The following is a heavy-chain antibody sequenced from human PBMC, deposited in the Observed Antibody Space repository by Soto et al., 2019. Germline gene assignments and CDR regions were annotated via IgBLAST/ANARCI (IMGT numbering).Heavy chain of an antibody. Sequence: SETLSLTCAVYGGSFSGYYWSWIRQPPGEGLEWIGEINHSGSTNYNPSLKSRVTISVDTSKNQLSLKLSSVAAADTAVYYCARGSRTYDFWSGYYRDAFDIWGQGTMVTVSS. V-gene: IGHV4-34*01. CDR3: ARGSRTYDFWSGYYRDAFDI. D-gene: IGHD3-3*01. J-gene: IGHJ3*02. CDR1: GGSFSGYY. CDR2: INHSGST.